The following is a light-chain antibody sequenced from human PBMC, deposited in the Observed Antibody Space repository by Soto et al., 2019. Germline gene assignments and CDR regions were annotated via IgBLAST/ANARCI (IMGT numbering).Light chain of an antibody. CDR2: GAS. J-gene: IGKJ4*01. CDR3: QQSYDSPPT. CDR1: QTINNY. Sequence: DIQMTQSPSTLSASVGDRVTITCRASQTINNYLNWYQQKPGKAPKCLIYGASSLQSGVSSRFSGRGSGTDYTLTISSLQPEYFATYFCQQSYDSPPTFGGGTKVEIK. V-gene: IGKV1-39*01.